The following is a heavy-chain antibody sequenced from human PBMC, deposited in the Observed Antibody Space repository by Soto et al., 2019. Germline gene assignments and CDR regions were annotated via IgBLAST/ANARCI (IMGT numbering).Heavy chain of an antibody. CDR2: IYPGDSDT. D-gene: IGHD3-3*01. Sequence: PGESLKISCNGSGYILTSYWIGWVRQMPGKGLEWMGIIYPGDSDTRYSPSFQGQVTISADKSISTAYLQWSSLKASDTAMYYCARQADFWSGYYGFDYWGQGTLVTVSS. V-gene: IGHV5-51*01. CDR1: GYILTSYW. J-gene: IGHJ4*02. CDR3: ARQADFWSGYYGFDY.